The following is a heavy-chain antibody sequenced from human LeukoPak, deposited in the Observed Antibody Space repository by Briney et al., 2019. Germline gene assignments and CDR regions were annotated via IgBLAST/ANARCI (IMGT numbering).Heavy chain of an antibody. J-gene: IGHJ4*02. CDR3: VKRSGLYFDY. CDR2: ISSNGGNT. CDR1: GFTFSSYA. D-gene: IGHD1-26*01. Sequence: GGSLRLSCSGSGFTFSSYAIXWVRQAPGXGLQYVSGISSNGGNTYNADSVKGRFTISRDNSKNTVDLQMSSLRAEDTAVYYCVKRSGLYFDYWGQGTLVTVSS. V-gene: IGHV3-64D*09.